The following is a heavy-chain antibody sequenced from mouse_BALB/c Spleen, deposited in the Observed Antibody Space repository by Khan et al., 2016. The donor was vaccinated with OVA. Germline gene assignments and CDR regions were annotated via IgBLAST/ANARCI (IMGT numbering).Heavy chain of an antibody. J-gene: IGHJ1*01. CDR3: TRDGSYAHWYFDV. D-gene: IGHD1-1*02. V-gene: IGHV5-6-4*01. CDR2: ISSGSTYT. Sequence: EVELVESGGGLVRPGGSLKLSCAASGFSFTSYTMSWVRQTPEKRLEWVATISSGSTYTYYPDSVKGRFTISRDNAKNTLYLQMRSVKSEDTAMYYCTRDGSYAHWYFDVWGAGTTVTVSS. CDR1: GFSFTSYT.